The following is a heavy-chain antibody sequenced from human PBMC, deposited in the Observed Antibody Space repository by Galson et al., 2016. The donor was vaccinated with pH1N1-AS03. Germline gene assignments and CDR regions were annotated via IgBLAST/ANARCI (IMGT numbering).Heavy chain of an antibody. D-gene: IGHD2-2*01. CDR2: IIPVFGTT. V-gene: IGHV1-69*01. CDR1: GGSFSTYA. J-gene: IGHJ6*03. CDR3: AKGNYQLLNYYYYMDV. Sequence: QSGAEVKKPGESLTISCKASGGSFSTYAITWVRQAPGQGLEWMGGIIPVFGTTSFAQKFQDRVSITADESTSTAFMELSSLRSEDTAVYYCAKGNYQLLNYYYYMDVWGKGTTITVSS.